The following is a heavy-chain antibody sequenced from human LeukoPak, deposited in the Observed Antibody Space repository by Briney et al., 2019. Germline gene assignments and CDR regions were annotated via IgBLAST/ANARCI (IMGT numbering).Heavy chain of an antibody. Sequence: GGSLRLSCAASGFTFSSYAMSWVRQAPGKGLEWVSAISGSGGSTYYADSVKGRFTISRDNSKNTLYLQMNSLRAEDTAVYYRAKTTDTAMDLYYYYYGMDVWGQGTTVTVSS. CDR1: GFTFSSYA. D-gene: IGHD5-18*01. J-gene: IGHJ6*02. CDR3: AKTTDTAMDLYYYYYGMDV. CDR2: ISGSGGST. V-gene: IGHV3-23*01.